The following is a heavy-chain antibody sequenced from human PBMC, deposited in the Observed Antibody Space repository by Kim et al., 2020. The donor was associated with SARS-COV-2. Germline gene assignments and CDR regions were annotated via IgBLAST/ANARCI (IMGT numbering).Heavy chain of an antibody. V-gene: IGHV4-34*01. CDR2: INHSGST. D-gene: IGHD2-15*01. CDR1: GGSFSGYY. CDR3: ARWRQLRYYYYGMDV. Sequence: SETLSLTCAVYGGSFSGYYWSWIRQPPGKGLEWIGEINHSGSTNYNPSLKSRVTISVDTSKNQFSLKLSSVTAADTAVYYCARWRQLRYYYYGMDVWGQGTTVTVSS. J-gene: IGHJ6*02.